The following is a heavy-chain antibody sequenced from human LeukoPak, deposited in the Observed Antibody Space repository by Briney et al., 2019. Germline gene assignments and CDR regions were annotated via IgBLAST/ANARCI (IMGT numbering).Heavy chain of an antibody. CDR3: AVIRGVIH. J-gene: IGHJ4*02. V-gene: IGHV4-39*07. CDR2: IYYSGST. CDR1: GGSIRSSNYY. Sequence: SETLSLTCTVSGGSIRSSNYYWGWIRQPPGKGLEWIGSIYYSGSTYYNPSLKSRVTISVDTSKNQFSLKLSSVTAADTAVYYCAVIRGVIHWGQGTLVTVSS. D-gene: IGHD3-10*01.